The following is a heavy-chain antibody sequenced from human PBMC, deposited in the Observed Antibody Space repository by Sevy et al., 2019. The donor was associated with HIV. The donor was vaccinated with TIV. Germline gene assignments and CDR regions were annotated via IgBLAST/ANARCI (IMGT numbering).Heavy chain of an antibody. V-gene: IGHV3-21*01. CDR2: ISKHSNYI. Sequence: GGSLRLSCAASGFTFTSYSMTWFRQAPGSGLEWVSSISKHSNYIYYASSVEGRFTISRDNAQDSLYLQMTSLRAEDTGLYYCARSTYYYASGTFRESDFWGQGTLVTVSS. CDR3: ARSTYYYASGTFRESDF. D-gene: IGHD3-10*01. CDR1: GFTFTSYS. J-gene: IGHJ4*02.